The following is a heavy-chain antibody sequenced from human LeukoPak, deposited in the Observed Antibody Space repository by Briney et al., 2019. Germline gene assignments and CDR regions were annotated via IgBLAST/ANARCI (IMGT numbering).Heavy chain of an antibody. D-gene: IGHD2-8*02. CDR3: ARGSTGWYFDY. CDR2: VNPNGGGI. Sequence: ASVKVSCKASGYTFTGYYMNWVRQAPGEGPEWMGWVNPNGGGIKFGQKFQDRVTMTRDTSISTAYMELSRLRSDDTAVYYCARGSTGWYFDYWGQGTLVAVSS. CDR1: GYTFTGYY. J-gene: IGHJ4*02. V-gene: IGHV1-2*02.